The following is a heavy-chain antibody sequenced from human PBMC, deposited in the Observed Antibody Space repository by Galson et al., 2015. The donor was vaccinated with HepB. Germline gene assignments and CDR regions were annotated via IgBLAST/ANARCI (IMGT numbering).Heavy chain of an antibody. J-gene: IGHJ5*02. CDR2: IDWDDDK. Sequence: PALVKPTQTLTLTCTFTGFSLSTSGVRVSWIRQPPGKALEWLARIDWDDDKFYSTSLKTRLTISKDTSKNQVVLTMTDMDPADTATYYCAHSMGVLRFLEWSNNWFDPWGQGTLVTVSS. D-gene: IGHD3-3*01. CDR3: AHSMGVLRFLEWSNNWFDP. CDR1: GFSLSTSGVR. V-gene: IGHV2-70*12.